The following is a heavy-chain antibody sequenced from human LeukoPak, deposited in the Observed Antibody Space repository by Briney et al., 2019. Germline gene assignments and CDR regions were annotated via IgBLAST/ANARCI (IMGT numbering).Heavy chain of an antibody. CDR1: GITFSSYS. CDR2: ISSSGSTK. Sequence: GGSLRLSCGASGITFSSYSMNWVRQAPGKGLEWVSYISSSGSTKYYADSVKGRFTISRDNSKNTLYVQMNSLRAEDTAVYYCAKARDSSGLFDYWGQGTLGTVSS. CDR3: AKARDSSGLFDY. J-gene: IGHJ4*02. V-gene: IGHV3-48*01. D-gene: IGHD3-22*01.